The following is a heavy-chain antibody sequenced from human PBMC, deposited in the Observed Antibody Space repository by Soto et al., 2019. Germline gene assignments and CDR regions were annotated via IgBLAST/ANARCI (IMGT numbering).Heavy chain of an antibody. D-gene: IGHD5-18*01. CDR1: AGSITNYY. CDR2: IYYSGAT. Sequence: PSETLSLTCTVSAGSITNYYWSWIRQPPGKGLEWIGYIYYSGATNYNPSLESRVTISVDTSKNQFSLQLSSVTAADTAVCYCARIRGAGGYSFSDFWGQRTLVTVSS. V-gene: IGHV4-59*01. J-gene: IGHJ4*02. CDR3: ARIRGAGGYSFSDF.